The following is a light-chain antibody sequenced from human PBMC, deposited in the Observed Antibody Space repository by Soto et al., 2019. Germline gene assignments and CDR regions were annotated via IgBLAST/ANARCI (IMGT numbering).Light chain of an antibody. CDR1: SSDVGGYNY. J-gene: IGLJ2*01. CDR2: DVN. Sequence: QSVLTQPPSASGSPGQSVTISCTGTSSDVGGYNYVSWYRQHPGKAPQLIIYDVNKRPSGVPDRFSGSKSGNTASLTVSGRQAADEDDDFCYSYGGTNSYVVFGGGTKLTVL. CDR3: YSYGGTNSYVV. V-gene: IGLV2-8*01.